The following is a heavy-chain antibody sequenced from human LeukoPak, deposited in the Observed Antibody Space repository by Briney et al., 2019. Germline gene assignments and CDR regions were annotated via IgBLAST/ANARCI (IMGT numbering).Heavy chain of an antibody. CDR3: ARDQMYCSGGYCYFDY. J-gene: IGHJ4*02. V-gene: IGHV3-74*01. CDR1: GFTFRSYW. D-gene: IGHD2-15*01. CDR2: INSDGSST. Sequence: GGSLRLSCAASGFTFRSYWMHWVRQALGKGLVWVSRINSDGSSTSYADSVKGRFTISRDNAKNTLYLQMNSLRVEDSAVYYCARDQMYCSGGYCYFDYWGQGTLVTVSS.